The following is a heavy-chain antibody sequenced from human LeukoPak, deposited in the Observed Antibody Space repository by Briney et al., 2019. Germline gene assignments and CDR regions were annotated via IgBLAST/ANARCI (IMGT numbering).Heavy chain of an antibody. J-gene: IGHJ4*02. CDR3: ARVDYGSGSALFDY. D-gene: IGHD3-10*01. CDR2: IYYSGST. Sequence: SETLSLTCTVSGGSISSGDYYWSWIRQPPGKGLEWIGYIYYSGSTYYNPSLKSRVTISVDTSRNQFSLKLSSVTAADTAVYYCARVDYGSGSALFDYWGQGTLVTVSS. CDR1: GGSISSGDYY. V-gene: IGHV4-30-4*08.